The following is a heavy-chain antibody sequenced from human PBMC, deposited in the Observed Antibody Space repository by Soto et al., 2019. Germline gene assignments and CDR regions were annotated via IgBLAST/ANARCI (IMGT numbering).Heavy chain of an antibody. J-gene: IGHJ6*02. CDR3: ARHALQCGMDV. Sequence: GGSLKISRKGSGYSFTHHWIGWGRQMPGKGLEWMGIIYPGDSDTRYSPSFQGQVTISADKSISTAYLQWSSLKASDTAMYYCARHALQCGMDVWGQGTTVTVSS. V-gene: IGHV5-51*01. CDR1: GYSFTHHW. CDR2: IYPGDSDT.